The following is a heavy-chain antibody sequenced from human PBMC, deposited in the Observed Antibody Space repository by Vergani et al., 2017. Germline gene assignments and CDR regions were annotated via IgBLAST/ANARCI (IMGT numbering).Heavy chain of an antibody. V-gene: IGHV3-11*04. CDR3: ARGLGSGWFEGYYFDS. Sequence: QVQLVESGGGLVKPGGSLRLSCAASGFTFSDHYMSWVRQAPGKGLEWISYMSSGDSIYYADSVKGRFTVSRDNTKNTLYLQMNSLRAEDTAVYYCARGLGSGWFEGYYFDSWGQGSLVTVSS. CDR1: GFTFSDHY. CDR2: MSSGDSI. D-gene: IGHD6-19*01. J-gene: IGHJ4*02.